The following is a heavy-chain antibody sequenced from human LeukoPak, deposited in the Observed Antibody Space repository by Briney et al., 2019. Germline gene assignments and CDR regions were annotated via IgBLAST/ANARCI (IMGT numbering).Heavy chain of an antibody. J-gene: IGHJ4*02. Sequence: GGSLRLSCAASGFTFTTYWMHWVRQAPGKGLVWVSHINSDGSTTTYADTVKGRFTISRDNAKNTLYLQMDSLRADDTAVYYCASSLLGVSPWGQGTLVTVSS. CDR2: INSDGSTT. CDR3: ASSLLGVSP. D-gene: IGHD3-3*01. CDR1: GFTFTTYW. V-gene: IGHV3-74*01.